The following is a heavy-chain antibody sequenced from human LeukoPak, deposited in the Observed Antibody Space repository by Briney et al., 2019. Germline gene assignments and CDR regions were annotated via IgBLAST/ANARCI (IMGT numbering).Heavy chain of an antibody. V-gene: IGHV4-59*01. J-gene: IGHJ3*02. CDR2: IYYSGST. CDR1: GGSISSYY. D-gene: IGHD2-15*01. Sequence: SETLSLTCTVSGGSISSYYWSWIRQPPGKGLEWIGYIYYSGSTNYNPSLKSRVTISVDTSKNQFSLKLSSVTAADTAVYYCATRTGGGSPDAFDIWGQGTMVTVSS. CDR3: ATRTGGGSPDAFDI.